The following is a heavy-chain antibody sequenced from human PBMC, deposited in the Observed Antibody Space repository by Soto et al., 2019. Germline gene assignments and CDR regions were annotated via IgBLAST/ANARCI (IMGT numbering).Heavy chain of an antibody. CDR1: GFTFSSYW. CDR3: ARRVGATRGGYYYGMDV. V-gene: IGHV3-7*01. CDR2: IKQDGSEK. Sequence: GGSLRLSCAASGFTFSSYWMSWVRQAPGKGLEWVANIKQDGSEKYYVDSVKGRFTISRDNAKNSLYLQMNSLRAEDTTVYYCARRVGATRGGYYYGMDVWGQGTTVTVSS. J-gene: IGHJ6*02. D-gene: IGHD1-26*01.